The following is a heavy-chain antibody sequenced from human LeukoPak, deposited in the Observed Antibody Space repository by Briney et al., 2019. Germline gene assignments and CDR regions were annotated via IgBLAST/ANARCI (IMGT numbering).Heavy chain of an antibody. V-gene: IGHV3-23*01. D-gene: IGHD3-16*01. Sequence: GGSLRLSCAASGFTFSTYAMSWVRQAPGKGLEWVSVITSSSASTYYADSVKGRFTISRDNSKNTLWLQMDSLRAEDTALYYCAKSGDYSFGYWGQGTLVTVSS. CDR1: GFTFSTYA. J-gene: IGHJ4*02. CDR2: ITSSSAST. CDR3: AKSGDYSFGY.